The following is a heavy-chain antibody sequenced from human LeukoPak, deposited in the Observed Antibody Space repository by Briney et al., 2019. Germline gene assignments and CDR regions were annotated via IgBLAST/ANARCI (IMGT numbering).Heavy chain of an antibody. CDR3: ARLHQGYNWNDY. D-gene: IGHD1-20*01. V-gene: IGHV1-69*01. Sequence: PGSSVKVSCKASGGTFSSYAISWVRQAPGQGLEWMGGIIPIFGTANYAQKFQGRVTITADESTSTAYMELSSLRSEDTAVYYCARLHQGYNWNDYWGQGTLVTVSS. J-gene: IGHJ4*02. CDR2: IIPIFGTA. CDR1: GGTFSSYA.